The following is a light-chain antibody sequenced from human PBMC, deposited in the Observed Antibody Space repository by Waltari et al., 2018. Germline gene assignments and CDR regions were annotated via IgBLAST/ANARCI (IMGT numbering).Light chain of an antibody. CDR3: QHTLTSLWA. J-gene: IGKJ1*01. V-gene: IGKV1-39*01. Sequence: IQMTQSPSSLSASVGDRVTITCRPSQSIGGFLNLYQQKPGGAPNPLIYAASMLQGGVPSRFSGSGSGTDFTHTISSLQPEDFATFCCQHTLTSLWAFSQGTRVEI. CDR1: QSIGGF. CDR2: AAS.